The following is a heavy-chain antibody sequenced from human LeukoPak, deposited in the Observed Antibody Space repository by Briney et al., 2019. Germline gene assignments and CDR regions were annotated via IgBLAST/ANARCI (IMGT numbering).Heavy chain of an antibody. V-gene: IGHV1-18*01. CDR1: GYIFTSYE. D-gene: IGHD6-19*01. CDR2: ISAYNGNT. Sequence: ASVNDSCKASGYIFTSYEISWVRQAPGQGLEWMGWISAYNGNTNYAQKLQGRVTMTTDTSTSTAYMELRRLRSDDTAVYYCARVASGWYLGDDYYYYGMDVWGQGTTVTVSS. J-gene: IGHJ6*02. CDR3: ARVASGWYLGDDYYYYGMDV.